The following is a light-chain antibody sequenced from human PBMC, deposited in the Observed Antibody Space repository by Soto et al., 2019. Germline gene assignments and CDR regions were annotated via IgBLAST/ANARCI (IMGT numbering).Light chain of an antibody. J-gene: IGLJ1*01. CDR2: EVS. CDR3: CSYAGSSTYV. Sequence: QSVLTQPASVSGSPGQSLTISCTGTSSDVGTYNLVSWYQQHPGKAHKLMIYEVSKRPSGVSNRFSGSKSGNTASLTISGLQAEDEADYYCCSYAGSSTYVFGTGTKVTVL. V-gene: IGLV2-23*02. CDR1: SSDVGTYNL.